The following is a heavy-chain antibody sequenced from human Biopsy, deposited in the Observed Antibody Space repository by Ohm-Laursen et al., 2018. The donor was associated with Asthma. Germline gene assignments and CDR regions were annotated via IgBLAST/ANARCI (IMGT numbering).Heavy chain of an antibody. V-gene: IGHV4-34*01. D-gene: IGHD1-20*01. J-gene: IGHJ5*02. CDR3: ARAAITGIRGWFDP. CDR1: GGYLTGHY. Sequence: TLSLTCTAYGGYLTGHYWNWIRQPPGKGLEWIGEIEQSGYTNYNPSLKSRVTISADTSKNQFHLNLSSVTAADTAVYFCARAAITGIRGWFDPWGQGTQVTVSS. CDR2: IEQSGYT.